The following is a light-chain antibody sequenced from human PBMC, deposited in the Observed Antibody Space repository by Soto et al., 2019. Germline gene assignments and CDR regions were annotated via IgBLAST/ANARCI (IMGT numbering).Light chain of an antibody. CDR1: QDISNY. CDR3: QQYDNLLPWT. CDR2: DAS. V-gene: IGKV1-33*01. Sequence: DIQMTQSPSSLSASVGDRVTITCQASQDISNYLNWYQQKPGKAPTLLIFDASNLETGVLSRFSGSGSGTDFTFTISSLQPADIATYYCQQYDNLLPWTFGQGTKVEIK. J-gene: IGKJ1*01.